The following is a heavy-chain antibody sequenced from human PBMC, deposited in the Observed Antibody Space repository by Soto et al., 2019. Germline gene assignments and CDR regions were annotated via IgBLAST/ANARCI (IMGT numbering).Heavy chain of an antibody. Sequence: QVQLVQSGPELKKPGDSVKVSCKTSGYSFHNSGISWVRQAPGQGLEWMGWISVFNGYAHYAQKFQGRVIMTADTFTNTAYMELRGLRSDDTAMYYCSKNGTTWFASWGQGTPVTVSS. D-gene: IGHD1-1*01. V-gene: IGHV1-18*01. J-gene: IGHJ5*01. CDR2: ISVFNGYA. CDR1: GYSFHNSG. CDR3: SKNGTTWFAS.